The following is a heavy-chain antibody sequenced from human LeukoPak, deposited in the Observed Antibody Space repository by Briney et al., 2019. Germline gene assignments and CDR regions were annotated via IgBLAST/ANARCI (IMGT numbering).Heavy chain of an antibody. J-gene: IGHJ4*02. CDR3: ARVRGFVVRGPFDY. CDR1: GFTFSSYA. Sequence: PGGSLRLSCAASGFTFSSYAMSWVRQAPGKGLEWVSAISGSGGSTYYADSVKGRFTISRDNSKNTLYLQMNSLRVEDTAAYYCARVRGFVVRGPFDYWGQGTLVTVSS. V-gene: IGHV3-23*01. CDR2: ISGSGGST. D-gene: IGHD3-10*01.